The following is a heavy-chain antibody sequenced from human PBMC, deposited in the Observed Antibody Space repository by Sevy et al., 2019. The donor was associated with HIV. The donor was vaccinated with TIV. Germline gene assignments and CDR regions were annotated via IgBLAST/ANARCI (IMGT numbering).Heavy chain of an antibody. V-gene: IGHV3-72*01. CDR2: TRNKADGYTT. D-gene: IGHD6-13*01. CDR3: STHAGIAAAGRIFDY. CDR1: RFTFDNYA. J-gene: IGHJ4*02. Sequence: GGSLRLSCAASRFTFDNYAIHWVRQAPGKGLEWVGRTRNKADGYTTEYAASVKGRFTISRDDSENSLYLQMNSLKTEDTAVYYCSTHAGIAAAGRIFDYWGQGALVTVSS.